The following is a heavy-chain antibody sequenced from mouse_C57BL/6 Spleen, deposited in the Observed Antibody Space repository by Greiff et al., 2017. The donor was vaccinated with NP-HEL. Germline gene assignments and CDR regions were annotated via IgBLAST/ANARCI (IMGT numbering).Heavy chain of an antibody. Sequence: VKLVESGAELVRPGASVTLSCKASGYTFTDYEMHWVKQTPVHGLEWIGAIDPETGGTAYNQKFKGKAILTADKSSSTAYMELRSLTSEDSAVYYCTSRGLGRNYFDYWGQGTTLTVSS. CDR1: GYTFTDYE. D-gene: IGHD3-3*01. J-gene: IGHJ2*01. V-gene: IGHV1-15*01. CDR2: IDPETGGT. CDR3: TSRGLGRNYFDY.